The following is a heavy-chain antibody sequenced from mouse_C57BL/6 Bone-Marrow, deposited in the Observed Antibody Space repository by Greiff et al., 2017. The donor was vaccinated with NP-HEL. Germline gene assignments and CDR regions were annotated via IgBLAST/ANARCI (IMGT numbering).Heavy chain of an antibody. CDR1: GYTFTSYW. D-gene: IGHD1-1*01. J-gene: IGHJ1*03. Sequence: QVQLQQPGAELVKPGASVKLSCKASGYTFTSYWMQWVKQRPGQGLEWIGEIDPSDSYTNYNQKFKGKATLTVDTSSSTAYMQLSSLTSEDSAVYYCARYDGSSWWYFDVWGTGTTVTVSS. V-gene: IGHV1-50*01. CDR2: IDPSDSYT. CDR3: ARYDGSSWWYFDV.